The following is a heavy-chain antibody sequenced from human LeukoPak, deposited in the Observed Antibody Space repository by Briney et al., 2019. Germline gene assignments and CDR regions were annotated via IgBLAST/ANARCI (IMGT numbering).Heavy chain of an antibody. J-gene: IGHJ3*02. CDR3: ARGYAFDI. CDR1: GGSISSYY. V-gene: IGHV4-59*01. Sequence: PSETLSLTCTVSGGSISSYYWSWLRQPPGKGLEWIGYIYYSGSTNYNPSLKSRVTISVDTSKNQFSLKLSSVTAADTAVYYCARGYAFDIWGQGTMVTVSS. CDR2: IYYSGST.